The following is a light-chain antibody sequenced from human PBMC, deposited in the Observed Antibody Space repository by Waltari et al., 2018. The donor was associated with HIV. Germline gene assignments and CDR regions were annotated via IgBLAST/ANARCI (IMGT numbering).Light chain of an antibody. J-gene: IGLJ1*01. V-gene: IGLV1-47*01. CDR2: RNN. CDR1: SSSIGLNH. Sequence: QSVLTQPPSASGTPGQRVTISCSGSSSSIGLNHIYWYQQLPGTAPKLPIYRNNQRPSGVPDRFSGSKSGTSASLAISGLRSEDEADYYCAAWDDSLSGYVFGTGTKVTVL. CDR3: AAWDDSLSGYV.